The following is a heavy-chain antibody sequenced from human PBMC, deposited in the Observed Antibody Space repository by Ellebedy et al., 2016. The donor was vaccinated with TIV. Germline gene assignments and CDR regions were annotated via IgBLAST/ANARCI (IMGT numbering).Heavy chain of an antibody. V-gene: IGHV1-46*01. J-gene: IGHJ6*02. CDR1: GYTFTNYY. CDR2: IHPSGGST. CDR3: ARAPLSGVFYGMDV. D-gene: IGHD3-16*02. Sequence: AASVKVSCKASGYTFTNYYMNWVRQAPGQGLEWMGIIHPSGGSTTYAQKFQGRVTMTRDTSTSTVYMELRSLRSEDTAVYYCARAPLSGVFYGMDVWGQGTTVTVSS.